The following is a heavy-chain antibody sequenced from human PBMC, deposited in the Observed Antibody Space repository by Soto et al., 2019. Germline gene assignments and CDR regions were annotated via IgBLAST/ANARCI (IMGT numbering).Heavy chain of an antibody. CDR2: IYYSGST. D-gene: IGHD4-17*01. CDR3: ARESPSYGDTTTNWFDP. V-gene: IGHV4-30-4*01. J-gene: IGHJ5*02. Sequence: SETLSLTFTVSGGSIISGDYYFICVRQPPWKGLEWIGYIYYSGSTYYNPSLKSRVTISVDTSKNQFSLKLSSVTAADTAVYYCARESPSYGDTTTNWFDPWGQGTLVTVSS. CDR1: GGSIISGDYY.